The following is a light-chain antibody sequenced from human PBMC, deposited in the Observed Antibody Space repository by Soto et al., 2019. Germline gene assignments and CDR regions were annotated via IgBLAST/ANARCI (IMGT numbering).Light chain of an antibody. CDR2: EGY. Sequence: QSVLTQPASVSGSPGQSITFSCTGTSSDVGTYSLVSWYQHHPGEAPKLLIYEGYKRPSGVSHRFSGSRSGNTVSLTISGLQTEDEADYYCQSYDSSLSGSVFGGGTQLTVL. CDR1: SSDVGTYSL. CDR3: QSYDSSLSGSV. J-gene: IGLJ2*01. V-gene: IGLV2-14*02.